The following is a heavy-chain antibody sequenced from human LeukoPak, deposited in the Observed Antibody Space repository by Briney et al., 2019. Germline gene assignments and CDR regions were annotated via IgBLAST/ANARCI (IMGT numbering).Heavy chain of an antibody. CDR1: GFTFGDYA. CDR3: ARAYSSVYHDAFDI. Sequence: GGSLRLSCTASGFTFGDYAMSWVRQAPGKGLEWVSAISGSGGSTYYADSVKGRFTISRDNSKNTLYLQMNSLRAEDTAVYYCARAYSSVYHDAFDIWGQGTMVTVSS. CDR2: ISGSGGST. D-gene: IGHD6-19*01. J-gene: IGHJ3*02. V-gene: IGHV3-23*01.